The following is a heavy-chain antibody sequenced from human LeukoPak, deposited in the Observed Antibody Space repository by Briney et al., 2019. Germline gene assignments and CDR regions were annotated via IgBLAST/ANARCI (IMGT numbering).Heavy chain of an antibody. J-gene: IGHJ4*02. CDR2: ITPRFKTT. Sequence: SVKVSCKASGRSFSTYAMNWVRQAPGQGLEWMGGITPRFKTTKYAQKFHGRVTITTGESTATAYMELSSLRSEDTAVYYCVKTGLGDSALDYWAQGPLVTFS. V-gene: IGHV1-69*05. CDR3: VKTGLGDSALDY. CDR1: GRSFSTYA. D-gene: IGHD2-21*01.